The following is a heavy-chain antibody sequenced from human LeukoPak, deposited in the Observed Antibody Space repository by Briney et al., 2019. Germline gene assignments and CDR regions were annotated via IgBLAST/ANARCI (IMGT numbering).Heavy chain of an antibody. V-gene: IGHV4-61*01. D-gene: IGHD3-10*01. CDR2: IYYSGST. CDR1: DGSVSSGSYY. Sequence: SETLSLTCTVSDGSVSSGSYYCSWIRQPPGKGPERIGYIYYSGSTNYNPSLKSRVTISVDTSKNQFSLKLSSVTAADTAVYYCASANYGSGSYYIDYWGQGTLVTVSS. CDR3: ASANYGSGSYYIDY. J-gene: IGHJ4*02.